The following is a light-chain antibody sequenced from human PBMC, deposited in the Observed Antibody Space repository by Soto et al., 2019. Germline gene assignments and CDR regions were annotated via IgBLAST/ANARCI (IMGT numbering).Light chain of an antibody. J-gene: IGLJ2*01. CDR2: EVT. CDR1: SGDVGTYNR. CDR3: SSYTSSTTVV. V-gene: IGLV2-18*02. Sequence: QSVLTQPPSVSGSPGQSVTISCTGTSGDVGTYNRVSWYQQPPGTAPKLMISEVTNRPSGVPDRFSGSKSGNTASLTISGLQAEDEADYYCSSYTSSTTVVFGGGTKLTVL.